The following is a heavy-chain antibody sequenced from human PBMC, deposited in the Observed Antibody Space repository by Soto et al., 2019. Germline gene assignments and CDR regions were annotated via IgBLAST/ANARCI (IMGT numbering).Heavy chain of an antibody. CDR1: GGSINRGDYS. CDR2: IYHTGTT. D-gene: IGHD3-22*01. J-gene: IGHJ3*02. CDR3: ARHSTMIPPIDSFDI. V-gene: IGHV4-30-2*01. Sequence: TLSLTCTVSGGSINRGDYSWTWIRQPPGKGLEWIGYIYHTGTTYYNMSLKSRVTISVDRSKNQFSLKLSSVTAADTAVYYCARHSTMIPPIDSFDIWGQGTMGTGSS.